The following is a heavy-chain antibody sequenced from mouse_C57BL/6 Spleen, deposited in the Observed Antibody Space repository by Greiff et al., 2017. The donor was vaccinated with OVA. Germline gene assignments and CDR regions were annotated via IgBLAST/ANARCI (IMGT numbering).Heavy chain of an antibody. CDR1: GYTFTDYN. CDR3: ARFYYGSKGGYFDV. Sequence: VQLKESGPELVKPGASVKIPCKASGYTFTDYNMDWVKQSHGKSLEWIGDINPNNGGTIYNQKFKGKATLTVDKSSSTAYMELRSLTSEDTAVYYCARFYYGSKGGYFDVWGTGTTVTVSS. CDR2: INPNNGGT. V-gene: IGHV1-18*01. J-gene: IGHJ1*03. D-gene: IGHD1-1*01.